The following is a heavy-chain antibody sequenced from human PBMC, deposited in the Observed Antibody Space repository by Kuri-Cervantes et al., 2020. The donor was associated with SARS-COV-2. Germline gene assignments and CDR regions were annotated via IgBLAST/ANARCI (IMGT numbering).Heavy chain of an antibody. CDR3: ARDRGSDGGDLYFDY. CDR1: GFTFTSYS. V-gene: IGHV3-48*02. Sequence: GESLKISCAASGFTFTSYSLNWVRQAPGKGLEWLSYITRSGSTLHYADSVKGRFTISRDNAKNLLFLQMNSLRDEDTAVHYCARDRGSDGGDLYFDYWGQGTLVTVSS. J-gene: IGHJ4*02. D-gene: IGHD1-26*01. CDR2: ITRSGSTL.